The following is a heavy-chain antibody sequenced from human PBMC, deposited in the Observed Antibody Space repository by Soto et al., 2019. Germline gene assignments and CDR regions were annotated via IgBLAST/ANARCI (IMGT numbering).Heavy chain of an antibody. CDR3: ATGPLYASGVANY. J-gene: IGHJ4*02. D-gene: IGHD3-10*01. Sequence: SVKVSCKASGGTFSSDVINWVRQAPGQGLEWMGGITPIFSTTKYAQKFQGRVTVTTDESASTVYLELSSLRSEDTAVYYCATGPLYASGVANYWGQGALVTSPQ. V-gene: IGHV1-69*05. CDR2: ITPIFSTT. CDR1: GGTFSSDV.